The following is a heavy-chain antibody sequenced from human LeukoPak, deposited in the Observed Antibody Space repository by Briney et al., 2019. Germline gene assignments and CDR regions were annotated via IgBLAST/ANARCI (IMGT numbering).Heavy chain of an antibody. V-gene: IGHV1-46*01. J-gene: IGHJ4*02. Sequence: ASVKVSCKASGYTFTSYDINWVRQAPGQGLEWMGIINPSGGSTSYAQKFQGRVTMTRDTSTSTVYMELSSLRSEDTAVYYCARWLGEYYFDYWGQGTLVTVSS. CDR3: ARWLGEYYFDY. CDR1: GYTFTSYD. D-gene: IGHD5-12*01. CDR2: INPSGGST.